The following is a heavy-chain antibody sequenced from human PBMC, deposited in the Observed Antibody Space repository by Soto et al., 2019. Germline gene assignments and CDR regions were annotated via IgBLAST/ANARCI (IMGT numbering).Heavy chain of an antibody. CDR3: ARWWSGSRQGFDP. Sequence: SETLSLTCTVSGGSISDHYYMWIRQSPGKGLEYIGYIYNGGRTDYNPSLKSRVIISVDTSKNQFSLKLTSVTAADTAVYYCARWWSGSRQGFDPWGQGTLVTVSS. V-gene: IGHV4-59*11. CDR2: IYNGGRT. CDR1: GGSISDHY. J-gene: IGHJ5*02. D-gene: IGHD3-3*01.